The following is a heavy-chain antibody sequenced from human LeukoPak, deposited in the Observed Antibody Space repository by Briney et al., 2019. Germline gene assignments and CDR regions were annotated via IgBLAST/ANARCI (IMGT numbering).Heavy chain of an antibody. J-gene: IGHJ4*02. V-gene: IGHV1-2*02. CDR3: ARLLGSSWPLDY. D-gene: IGHD6-13*01. CDR1: GYTFTGYY. Sequence: GASVKVSCKASGYTFTGYYMHWVRQAPGQGLEWMGWINPNSGGTNYAQKFQGRVTMTRDTSISTAYMELRSLRSDDTAVYYCARLLGSSWPLDYWGQGTLVTVSS. CDR2: INPNSGGT.